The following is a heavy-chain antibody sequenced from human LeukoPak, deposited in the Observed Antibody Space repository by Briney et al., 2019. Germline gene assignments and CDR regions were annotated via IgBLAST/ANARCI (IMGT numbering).Heavy chain of an antibody. J-gene: IGHJ4*02. CDR2: IYTSGST. V-gene: IGHV4-59*10. CDR1: GGSFSGYY. CDR3: ARVLRFLEWLLPTDYYFDY. D-gene: IGHD3-3*01. Sequence: SETLSLTCAVYGGSFSGYYWSWIRQPAGKGLEWIGRIYTSGSTNYNPSLKSRVTMSVDTSKNQFSLKLSSVTAADTAVYYCARVLRFLEWLLPTDYYFDYWGQGTLVTVSS.